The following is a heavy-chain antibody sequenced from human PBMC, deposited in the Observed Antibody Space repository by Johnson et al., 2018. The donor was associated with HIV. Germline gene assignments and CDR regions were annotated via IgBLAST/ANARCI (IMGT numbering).Heavy chain of an antibody. J-gene: IGHJ3*01. Sequence: VQLGESGGGLVQPGGSLRLSCAASGFTVSSNYMSWVRQAPGKGLEWVSVIYSGGSTYYADSVKGRLTISRDNSKNTVYLQMNNVRAEDTAVYYCTTARTYFWGQGTMVTVSS. CDR1: GFTVSSNY. V-gene: IGHV3-66*01. D-gene: IGHD2-8*01. CDR2: IYSGGST. CDR3: TTARTYF.